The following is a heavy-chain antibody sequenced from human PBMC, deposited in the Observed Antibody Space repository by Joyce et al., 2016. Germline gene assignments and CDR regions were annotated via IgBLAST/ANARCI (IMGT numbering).Heavy chain of an antibody. CDR3: ASGFNFKGRSFFDY. D-gene: IGHD3-10*01. J-gene: IGHJ4*02. Sequence: QLQLQESGSGLVKPSQTLSLTCAVSGASVSSGGYSWSWIRQPPGKGLECVGYIYHNENTYDNPSRKSRVTISVDRSKNQFSLKLASVTAADTAVYYCASGFNFKGRSFFDYWGQGALVTVSS. CDR1: GASVSSGGYS. V-gene: IGHV4-30-2*01. CDR2: IYHNENT.